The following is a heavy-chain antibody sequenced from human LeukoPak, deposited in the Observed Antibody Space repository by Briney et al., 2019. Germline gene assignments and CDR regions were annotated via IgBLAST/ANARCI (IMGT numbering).Heavy chain of an antibody. CDR3: ARDVRMVRGGDIDY. J-gene: IGHJ4*02. D-gene: IGHD3-10*01. Sequence: PGGSLRLSCAASRFTFSNYWMSWVRQAPGKGLEWVANIKQDGSEKYYVDSVKGRFTISRDNAKNSLYLQMNSLRAEDTAVYYCARDVRMVRGGDIDYWGQGTLVTVSS. V-gene: IGHV3-7*01. CDR2: IKQDGSEK. CDR1: RFTFSNYW.